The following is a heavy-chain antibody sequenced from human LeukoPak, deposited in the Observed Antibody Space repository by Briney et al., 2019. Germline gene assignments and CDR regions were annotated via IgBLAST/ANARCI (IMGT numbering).Heavy chain of an antibody. J-gene: IGHJ4*02. CDR1: GGTFSSYA. CDR2: IIPIFGIA. CDR3: ARSAVEDYDSSGYYLNY. D-gene: IGHD3-22*01. Sequence: SVKVSCKASGGTFSSYALSWVRQAPGQGLEWMGRIIPIFGIANYAQKFQGRVTITADKSTSTAYMELSSLRSEDTAVYYCARSAVEDYDSSGYYLNYWGQGTLVTVSS. V-gene: IGHV1-69*04.